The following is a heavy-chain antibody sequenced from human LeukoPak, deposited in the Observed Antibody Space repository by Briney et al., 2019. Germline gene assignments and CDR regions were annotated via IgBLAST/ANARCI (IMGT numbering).Heavy chain of an antibody. CDR2: IIPILGIA. D-gene: IGHD5/OR15-5a*01. CDR1: GGTFSSYT. V-gene: IGHV1-69*02. J-gene: IGHJ4*02. Sequence: SVKVSCKASGGTFSSYTISWVRQAPGQGLEWMGRIIPILGIANYAQKFQGRVTMTRDTSISTAYMELSRLRSDHTAVYYCARPLGSTGVYDYWGQGTLVTVSS. CDR3: ARPLGSTGVYDY.